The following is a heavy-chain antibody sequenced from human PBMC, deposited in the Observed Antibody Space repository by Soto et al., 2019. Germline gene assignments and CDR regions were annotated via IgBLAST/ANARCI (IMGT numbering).Heavy chain of an antibody. Sequence: EVHLVESGGGLVKPGGSLRLTCAGSGFSFSDYTMNWVRQAPGKGLEWDSSTSRGSDYIFYADTVKGRFTISRDNARNSRYLQMSSLRAEDTAVYYCAKDSGCVNNACAYDPWGQGTLVSFSS. V-gene: IGHV3-21*01. CDR1: GFSFSDYT. CDR3: AKDSGCVNNACAYDP. J-gene: IGHJ5*02. D-gene: IGHD1-20*01. CDR2: TSRGSDYI.